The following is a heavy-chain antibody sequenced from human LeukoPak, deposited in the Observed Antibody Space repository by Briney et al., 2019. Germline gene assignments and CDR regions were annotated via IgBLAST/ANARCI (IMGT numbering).Heavy chain of an antibody. J-gene: IGHJ4*02. CDR1: GFTLSNLC. Sequence: GALGPSWSASGFTLSNLCMDRVRQAPGKGLEWVAVISYDGSNKYYADSVKGRFTISRDNSKNTLYLQMNSLRAEDTAVYYCARSPSFDYWGQGTLVTVSS. V-gene: IGHV3-30*03. CDR2: ISYDGSNK. CDR3: ARSPSFDY.